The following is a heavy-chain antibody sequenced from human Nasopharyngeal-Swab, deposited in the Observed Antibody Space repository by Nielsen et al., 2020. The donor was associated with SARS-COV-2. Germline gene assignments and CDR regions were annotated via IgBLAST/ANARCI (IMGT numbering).Heavy chain of an antibody. CDR3: ARRGYDILTGYVSGGRYNYYSYMDV. Sequence: WLRQAPGQGCEGMGWFRVYKGDTNYAQKCQGGVTMTTDTSRSTAYMELRGLRSDDTAVYYCARRGYDILTGYVSGGRYNYYSYMDVWGKGTTVTVSS. J-gene: IGHJ6*03. D-gene: IGHD3-9*01. CDR2: FRVYKGDT. V-gene: IGHV1-18*01.